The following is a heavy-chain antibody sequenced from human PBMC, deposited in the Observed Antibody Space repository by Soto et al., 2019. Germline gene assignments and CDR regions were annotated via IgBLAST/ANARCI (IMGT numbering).Heavy chain of an antibody. CDR2: ISYGGSNK. Sequence: PLRLSCAAVGFTFSNYGMHWVRKDPGKGLEWVAVISYGGSNKYYADSVKGRFTISRDNSKNTLYLQMNNLRAEDTAVYYCAKDNCISTSCYRLYNWFDPWGQGTLVTVSS. CDR1: GFTFSNYG. V-gene: IGHV3-30*18. CDR3: AKDNCISTSCYRLYNWFDP. J-gene: IGHJ5*02. D-gene: IGHD2-2*01.